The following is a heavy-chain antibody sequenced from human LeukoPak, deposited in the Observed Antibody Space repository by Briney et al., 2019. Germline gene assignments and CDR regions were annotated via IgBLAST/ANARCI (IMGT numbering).Heavy chain of an antibody. D-gene: IGHD2-2*01. CDR1: GFTFSSYA. Sequence: GGSLRLSCAASGFTFSSYAMHWVRQTPGKGLEWVAVISYDGSNKYYADSVKGRFTISRDNSKNTLYLQMNSLRAEDTAVYYCARSCSSTSCYPGYFDLWGRGTLVTVSS. J-gene: IGHJ2*01. CDR3: ARSCSSTSCYPGYFDL. CDR2: ISYDGSNK. V-gene: IGHV3-30-3*01.